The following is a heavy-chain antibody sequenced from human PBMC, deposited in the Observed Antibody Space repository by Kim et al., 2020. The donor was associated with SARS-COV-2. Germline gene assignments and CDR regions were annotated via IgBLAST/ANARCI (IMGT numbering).Heavy chain of an antibody. CDR2: INPSGGST. D-gene: IGHD2-15*01. J-gene: IGHJ6*02. CDR1: GYTFTSYY. Sequence: ASVKVSCKASGYTFTSYYMLWVRQAPGQGLEWMGIINPSGGSTSYAQKFQGRVTMTWDTSTSTVYMELSSLRSEDTAVYYCARAGVVSQDYYYSYGMDVWGQGTTVTVSS. V-gene: IGHV1-46*01. CDR3: ARAGVVSQDYYYSYGMDV.